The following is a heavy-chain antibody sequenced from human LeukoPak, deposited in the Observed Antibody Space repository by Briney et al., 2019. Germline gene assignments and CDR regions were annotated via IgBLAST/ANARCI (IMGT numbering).Heavy chain of an antibody. CDR1: GFTFSNYW. Sequence: GSLRLSCAASGFTFSNYWMRWIRQPPGKGLEWIGEINHSGSTNYNPSLKSRVTISVDTSKNQFSLKLSSVTAADTAVYYCARVPYYYDSSGYYYSYFDYWGQGTLVTVSS. CDR2: INHSGST. D-gene: IGHD3-22*01. V-gene: IGHV4-34*01. J-gene: IGHJ4*02. CDR3: ARVPYYYDSSGYYYSYFDY.